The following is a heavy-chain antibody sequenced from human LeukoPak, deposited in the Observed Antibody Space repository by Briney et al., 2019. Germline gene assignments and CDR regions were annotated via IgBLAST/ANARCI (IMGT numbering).Heavy chain of an antibody. J-gene: IGHJ4*02. D-gene: IGHD3-9*01. Sequence: GASVKVSCKASGYTFTNYGISWVRQAPGQGLEWMGWISAYNGNTNYAQKLQGGVTMTTDTSTSTAYMELRSLRSDDTAVYYCARDTHQSRGRYDILTGYGEGYSCDYWGQGTLVTVSS. CDR1: GYTFTNYG. V-gene: IGHV1-18*01. CDR2: ISAYNGNT. CDR3: ARDTHQSRGRYDILTGYGEGYSCDY.